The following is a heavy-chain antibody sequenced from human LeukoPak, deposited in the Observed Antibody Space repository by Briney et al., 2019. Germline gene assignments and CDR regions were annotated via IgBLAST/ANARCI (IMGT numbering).Heavy chain of an antibody. CDR2: ITGSGRGT. J-gene: IGHJ3*02. CDR1: GLTFSNYA. D-gene: IGHD4-17*01. Sequence: GGSLTLSCTASGLTFSNYAATWVRQAPGKGLEWVSSITGSGRGTYYADSVKGRFSVSRDNSQNTVFLHMNSLRADDTALYYCSKDPNGDYVGAFDMWGPGTMVTVSS. V-gene: IGHV3-23*01. CDR3: SKDPNGDYVGAFDM.